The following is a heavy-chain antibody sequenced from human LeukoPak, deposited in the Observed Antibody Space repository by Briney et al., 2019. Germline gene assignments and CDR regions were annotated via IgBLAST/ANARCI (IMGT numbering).Heavy chain of an antibody. CDR2: INPSGGST. CDR3: ARVRDQWRTLFYFDY. CDR1: GYTFTSYY. V-gene: IGHV1-46*01. D-gene: IGHD6-19*01. Sequence: ASVKVSCKASGYTFTSYYMHWVRQAPGQGLEWMGIINPSGGSTSYAQKFQGRVTMTRDTSTSTAYMELSRLTSDDTAVYYCARVRDQWRTLFYFDYWGQGALVTVSS. J-gene: IGHJ4*02.